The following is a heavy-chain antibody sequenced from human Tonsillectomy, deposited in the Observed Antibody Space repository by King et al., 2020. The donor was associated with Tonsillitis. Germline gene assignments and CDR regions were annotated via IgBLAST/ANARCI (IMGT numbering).Heavy chain of an antibody. CDR3: ARDPLIAARYYYYYGMDV. Sequence: QLVQSGAEVKKPGASVKVSCKASGYTFTGYYMHWVRQAPGQGLEWMGWINPNSGGTNYAQKFQGRVTMTRDTSISTAYMELSRLRSDDTAVYYCARDPLIAARYYYYYGMDVWGQGTTVTVSS. D-gene: IGHD6-6*01. CDR1: GYTFTGYY. V-gene: IGHV1-2*02. CDR2: INPNSGGT. J-gene: IGHJ6*02.